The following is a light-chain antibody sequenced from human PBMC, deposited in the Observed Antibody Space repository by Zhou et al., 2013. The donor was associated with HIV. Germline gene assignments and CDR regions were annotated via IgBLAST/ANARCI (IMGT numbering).Light chain of an antibody. CDR1: QSISSY. CDR2: AAS. J-gene: IGKJ4*01. Sequence: DIQMTQSPSSLSASVGDRVTITCRASQSISSYLNWYQQKPGKAPKLLIYAASSLQSGVPSRFVGRGSATEFTLTVSGLQPDDFATYYCQQYYTTPLTFGGGTNIEVK. V-gene: IGKV1-39*01. CDR3: QQYYTTPLT.